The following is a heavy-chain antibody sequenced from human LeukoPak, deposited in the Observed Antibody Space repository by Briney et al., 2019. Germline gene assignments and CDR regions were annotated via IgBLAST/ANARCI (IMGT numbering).Heavy chain of an antibody. CDR1: GGSISSYY. CDR2: IYYSGST. D-gene: IGHD3-3*01. V-gene: IGHV4-59*01. CDR3: ARVGRFLEWLDAFDI. J-gene: IGHJ3*02. Sequence: SETLSLTCTVSGGSISSYYWSWIRQPPGKGLEWIGYIYYSGSTNYNPSLKSRVTISVDTSKNQFSLKLSSVTAADTAVYYCARVGRFLEWLDAFDIWGQGTMVTVSS.